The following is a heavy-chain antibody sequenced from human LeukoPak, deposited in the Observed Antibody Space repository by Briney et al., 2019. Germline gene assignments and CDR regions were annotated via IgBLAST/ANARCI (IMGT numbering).Heavy chain of an antibody. D-gene: IGHD6-19*01. CDR2: ISGSGGST. CDR3: AKDLSVPPGIAVADYYYGMDV. J-gene: IGHJ6*02. Sequence: GGSLRLSCAASGFTFSSYAMSWVRQAPGKGLEWVSAISGSGGSTYYADSVKGRFTISRDNSKNTLYLQMNSLRAEDTAVHYCAKDLSVPPGIAVADYYYGMDVWGQGTTVTVSS. CDR1: GFTFSSYA. V-gene: IGHV3-23*01.